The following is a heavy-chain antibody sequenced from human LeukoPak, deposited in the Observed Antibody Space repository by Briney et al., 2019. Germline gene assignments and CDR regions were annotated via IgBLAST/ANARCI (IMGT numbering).Heavy chain of an antibody. D-gene: IGHD5-12*01. J-gene: IGHJ4*02. CDR2: ISGSGGST. Sequence: GGSLRLSCAASGFTFSSYTMIWVRQAPGKGLEWVSAISGSGGSTYYADSVKGRFTISRDNSKNTLYLQMNSLRAEDTAVYYCAKNPGGYDYRFDYWGQGTLVTVSS. V-gene: IGHV3-23*01. CDR3: AKNPGGYDYRFDY. CDR1: GFTFSSYT.